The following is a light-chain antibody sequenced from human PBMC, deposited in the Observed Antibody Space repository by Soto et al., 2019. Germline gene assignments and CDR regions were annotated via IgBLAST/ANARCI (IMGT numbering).Light chain of an antibody. Sequence: QSALTPPASGSGSPGQSITISCTGTSSDVGGYNYVSWYQQHPGKAPKLMIFDVSDRPSGVSNRFSGSKSGNTASLTISGLQAEDEADYYCSSYTSSSTYVFGIGTKVTVL. J-gene: IGLJ1*01. CDR3: SSYTSSSTYV. V-gene: IGLV2-14*01. CDR1: SSDVGGYNY. CDR2: DVS.